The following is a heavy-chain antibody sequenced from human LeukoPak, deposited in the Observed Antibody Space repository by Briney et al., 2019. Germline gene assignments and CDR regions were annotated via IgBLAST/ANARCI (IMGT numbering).Heavy chain of an antibody. V-gene: IGHV4-61*02. Sequence: SETLSLTCTVSGGSISSGSYYWSWIRQPAGKGLEWIGRVYTSGSTNYNPSLKSRVTISVDTSKNQFSLKLSSVTAADTAVYYCARTTEGGYTYDYFYYYYMDVWGKGTTVTISS. J-gene: IGHJ6*03. CDR2: VYTSGST. CDR1: GGSISSGSYY. CDR3: ARTTEGGYTYDYFYYYYMDV. D-gene: IGHD5-18*01.